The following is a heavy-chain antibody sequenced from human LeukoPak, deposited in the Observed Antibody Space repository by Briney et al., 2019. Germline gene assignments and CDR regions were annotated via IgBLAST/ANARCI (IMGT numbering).Heavy chain of an antibody. CDR2: INHSGST. CDR1: GGSFSGYY. Sequence: PSETLSLTCAVYGGSFSGYYWSWIRQPPGKGLDWIGEINHSGSTNYNPSLKSRVTISVDTSKNQFSLKLSSVTAADTAVYYCASDPTYRATDFDYWGQGTLVTVSS. CDR3: ASDPTYRATDFDY. D-gene: IGHD1-26*01. V-gene: IGHV4-34*01. J-gene: IGHJ4*02.